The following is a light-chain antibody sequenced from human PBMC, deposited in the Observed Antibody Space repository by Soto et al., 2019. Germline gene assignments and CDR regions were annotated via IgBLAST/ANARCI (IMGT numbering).Light chain of an antibody. CDR3: QQLNSYPVT. CDR2: AAS. V-gene: IGKV1-9*01. CDR1: QGISSY. Sequence: DIQLTQSPSFLSASVGDRVTITCRASQGISSYLAWYQQKPGKAPKLLIYAASTLQSGVPSRFSGSGTGTQFTLTISSLQHEDFATYYCQQLNSYPVTFGQGTKVEIK. J-gene: IGKJ1*01.